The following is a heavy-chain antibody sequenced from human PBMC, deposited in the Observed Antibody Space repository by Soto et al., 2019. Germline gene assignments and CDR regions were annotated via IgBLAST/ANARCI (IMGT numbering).Heavy chain of an antibody. V-gene: IGHV3-15*01. CDR1: GFTFSDAW. Sequence: EVQLVESGGGLVEPGRSLRLSCVASGFTFSDAWMIWVRQAPGKGLEWVGRIKSKTSGGTTDYAAPVRGRCTISRDDSKNTLWLQTNTLKTDDSAIYYCPADSAARGRGECDYWGQGALVTVSS. CDR3: PADSAARGRGECDY. CDR2: IKSKTSGGTT. D-gene: IGHD3-16*01. J-gene: IGHJ4*02.